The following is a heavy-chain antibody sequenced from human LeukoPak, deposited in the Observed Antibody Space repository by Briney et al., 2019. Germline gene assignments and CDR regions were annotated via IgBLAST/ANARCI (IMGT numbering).Heavy chain of an antibody. J-gene: IGHJ4*02. D-gene: IGHD3-10*01. CDR3: ARGPWFGEFSY. V-gene: IGHV3-30*04. CDR2: ILYDGRTT. Sequence: PGRSLRLSCAASGFTFRSYTMHWVRQAPGKGLEWVAVILYDGRTTNYAESVRGRFTISRDNAKNSLYLQMNSLRAEDTAVYYCARGPWFGEFSYWGQGTLVTVSS. CDR1: GFTFRSYT.